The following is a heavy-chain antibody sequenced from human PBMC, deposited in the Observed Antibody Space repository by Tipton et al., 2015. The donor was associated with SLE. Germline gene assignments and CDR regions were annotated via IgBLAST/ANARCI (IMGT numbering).Heavy chain of an antibody. D-gene: IGHD2-2*01. J-gene: IGHJ4*02. CDR3: ARHDCSSTSCYIDY. V-gene: IGHV4-59*08. CDR1: GGSISSYY. Sequence: LRLSCTVSGGSISSYYWSWIRQPPGKGLEWIGYIYYSGSTNYNPSLKSRVTISVDTSKNQFSLKLISVTAADTALYYCARHDCSSTSCYIDYWGQGTLVTVSS. CDR2: IYYSGST.